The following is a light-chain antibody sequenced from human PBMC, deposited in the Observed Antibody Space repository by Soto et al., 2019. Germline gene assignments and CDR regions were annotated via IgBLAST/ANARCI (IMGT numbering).Light chain of an antibody. CDR1: SSDVGPYHL. Sequence: QSALTQPASVSGSPGQSITISCTGASSDVGPYHLVSWYQQHPGKGPQLIIYEGTQRPSGVSDRFSGSNSGNAASLTISGLQAEDEGDYYCCSYAGGSTFWVFGGETKLTVL. CDR2: EGT. J-gene: IGLJ3*02. CDR3: CSYAGGSTFWV. V-gene: IGLV2-23*01.